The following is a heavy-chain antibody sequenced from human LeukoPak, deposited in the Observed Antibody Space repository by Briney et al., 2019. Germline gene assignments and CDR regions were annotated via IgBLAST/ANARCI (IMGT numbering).Heavy chain of an antibody. CDR3: ARQEGIARGFFDY. V-gene: IGHV4-39*01. CDR1: GGSLSSSSYY. D-gene: IGHD6-13*01. CDR2: IYYSGST. J-gene: IGHJ4*02. Sequence: SETLSLTCTVSGGSLSSSSYYWGWIRQPPGKWLEWIGSIYYSGSTYYNPSLKSPVTISVDTSKSQFSLKLSSVTAADTAVYYCARQEGIARGFFDYWGQGTLVTVSS.